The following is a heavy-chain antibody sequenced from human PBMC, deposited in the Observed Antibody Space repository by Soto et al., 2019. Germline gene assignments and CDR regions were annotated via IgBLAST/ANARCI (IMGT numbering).Heavy chain of an antibody. D-gene: IGHD1-26*01. CDR3: AKDRVGATHLKDIYYYYGMDV. J-gene: IGHJ6*02. CDR2: ISGSGGST. Sequence: GGSLRLSCAASGFTFSSYAMSWVRQAPGKGLEWVSAISGSGGSTYYADSVKGRFTISRDNSKNTLYMQMNSLRAEDTAVYYCAKDRVGATHLKDIYYYYGMDVWGQGTTVTVSS. CDR1: GFTFSSYA. V-gene: IGHV3-23*01.